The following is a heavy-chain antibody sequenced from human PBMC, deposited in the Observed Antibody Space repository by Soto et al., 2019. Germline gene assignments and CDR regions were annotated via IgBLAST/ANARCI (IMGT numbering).Heavy chain of an antibody. D-gene: IGHD3-10*01. CDR3: ARQSVGPYGSGSYFDY. CDR2: IYYSGST. V-gene: IGHV4-59*08. J-gene: IGHJ4*02. Sequence: QVQLQESGPGLVKPSETLSLTCTVSGGSISSYYWSWIRQPPGKGLEWIGYIYYSGSTNYNPSLXSXAXSSXDTSKNQFSLKLSSVTAADTAVYYCARQSVGPYGSGSYFDYWGQGTLVTVSS. CDR1: GGSISSYY.